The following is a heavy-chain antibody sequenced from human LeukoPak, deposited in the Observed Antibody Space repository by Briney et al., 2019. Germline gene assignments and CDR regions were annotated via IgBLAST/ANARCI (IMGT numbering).Heavy chain of an antibody. D-gene: IGHD3-10*01. CDR2: INHSGST. Sequence: SETLSLTCAVYGGSFSGYYWSWIRQPPGKGLEWIGEINHSGSTNYNPSLKSRVTISVDTSKNQFSLKLSSVTAADTAVYYCARVVTMVRGVISNWFDPWGQGTLVTVSS. J-gene: IGHJ5*02. CDR1: GGSFSGYY. CDR3: ARVVTMVRGVISNWFDP. V-gene: IGHV4-34*01.